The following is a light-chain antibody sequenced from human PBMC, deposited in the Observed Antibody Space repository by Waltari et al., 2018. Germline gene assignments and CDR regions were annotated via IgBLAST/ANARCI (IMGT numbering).Light chain of an antibody. Sequence: QSALTQPPSVSGAPGQRVTIPCAGSSPKIGAGYDAPWYQRLPGTAPKLLIYDTTNRPSGVSDRFSGSKSGTSASLAITGLQAEDEADYFCQSHDSSLTARVFGTGTKVTVL. CDR3: QSHDSSLTARV. J-gene: IGLJ1*01. V-gene: IGLV1-40*01. CDR1: SPKIGAGYD. CDR2: DTT.